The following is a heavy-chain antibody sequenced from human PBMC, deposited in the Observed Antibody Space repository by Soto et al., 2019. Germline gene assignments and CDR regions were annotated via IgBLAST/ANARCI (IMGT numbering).Heavy chain of an antibody. V-gene: IGHV1-69*01. Sequence: QVQLVQSGAEVKKPGSSVKVSCKASGGTFSSYAISWVRQAPGQGLEWMGGIIPIFGTANYAQKFQGRVTITADESTSPAYMELSSLRSEDTAVYYCATLETYCGGDCYSYFDYWGQGTLVTVSS. CDR1: GGTFSSYA. J-gene: IGHJ4*02. D-gene: IGHD2-21*02. CDR2: IIPIFGTA. CDR3: ATLETYCGGDCYSYFDY.